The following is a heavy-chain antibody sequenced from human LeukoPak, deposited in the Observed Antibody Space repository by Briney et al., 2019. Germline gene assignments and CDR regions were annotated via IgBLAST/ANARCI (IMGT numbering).Heavy chain of an antibody. D-gene: IGHD2-21*02. Sequence: GGSLRLSCAASGFTFSSYAMHWVRQAPGKGLEWVAVISYDGSNKYYADSVKGRFTISRDNSKNTLYLQMNSLRAEDTAVYYCARVETAYFDYWGRGTLVTVSS. CDR1: GFTFSSYA. CDR3: ARVETAYFDY. V-gene: IGHV3-30*04. J-gene: IGHJ4*02. CDR2: ISYDGSNK.